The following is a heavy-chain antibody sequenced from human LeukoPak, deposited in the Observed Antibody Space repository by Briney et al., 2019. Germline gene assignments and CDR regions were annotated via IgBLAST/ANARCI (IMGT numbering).Heavy chain of an antibody. CDR1: GFTFSSHA. CDR3: AKDDQQWLVPFDY. Sequence: GGSLRLSCAASGFTFSSHAMSWVRQAPGKGLEWVSAISGSGYSTYYADSVKGRFTISRDNSKNTLYLQMNSLRAEDTAVYYCAKDDQQWLVPFDYWGQGALVTVSS. CDR2: ISGSGYST. D-gene: IGHD6-19*01. J-gene: IGHJ4*02. V-gene: IGHV3-23*01.